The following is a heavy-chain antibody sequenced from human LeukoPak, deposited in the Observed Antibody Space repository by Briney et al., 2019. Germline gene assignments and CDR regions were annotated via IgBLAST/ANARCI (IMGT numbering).Heavy chain of an antibody. V-gene: IGHV3-21*01. J-gene: IGHJ4*02. CDR3: AREDSGSYYFVY. Sequence: GGSLRLSCAASGFTFSLYAMSWVRQAPGKGLEWVSSISSSSSYIYYADSVKGRFTISRDNAKNSLYLQMNSLRAEDTAVYYCAREDSGSYYFVYCGQGTLVTVSS. CDR1: GFTFSLYA. CDR2: ISSSSSYI. D-gene: IGHD1-26*01.